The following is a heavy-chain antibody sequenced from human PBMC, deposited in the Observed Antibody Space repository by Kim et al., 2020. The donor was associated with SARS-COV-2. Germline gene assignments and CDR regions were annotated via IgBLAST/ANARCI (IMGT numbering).Heavy chain of an antibody. V-gene: IGHV1-24*01. D-gene: IGHD5-18*01. CDR1: GYTLTELS. Sequence: ASVKVSCKVSGYTLTELSMHWVRQAPGKGLEWMGGFDPEDGETIYAQKFQGRVTMTEDTSTDTAYMELSSLRSEDTAVYYCATGPLDTAMVIGYYYGMDVWGQGTTVTVSS. CDR3: ATGPLDTAMVIGYYYGMDV. J-gene: IGHJ6*02. CDR2: FDPEDGET.